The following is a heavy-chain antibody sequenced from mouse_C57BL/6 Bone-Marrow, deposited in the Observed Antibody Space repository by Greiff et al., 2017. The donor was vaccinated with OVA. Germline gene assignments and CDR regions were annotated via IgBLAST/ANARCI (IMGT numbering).Heavy chain of an antibody. CDR1: GFTFTNYY. V-gene: IGHV7-3*01. D-gene: IGHD1-1*01. CDR3: ARYKGRVAVDYFDY. J-gene: IGHJ2*01. Sequence: EVKLMESGGGLVQPGDSLSLSCAASGFTFTNYYMSWVRQPPGKALEWLAFIRNKPNGSTTEYSASVKGRLTISRDNSQSILYLQMNVLRAEDSATYYCARYKGRVAVDYFDYWGQGTALTVSS. CDR2: IRNKPNGSTT.